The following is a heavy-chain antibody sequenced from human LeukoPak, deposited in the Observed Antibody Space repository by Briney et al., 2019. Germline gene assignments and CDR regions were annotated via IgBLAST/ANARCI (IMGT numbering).Heavy chain of an antibody. CDR2: ISGSGGST. J-gene: IGHJ4*02. CDR3: AKGVDDDYDYYFDY. V-gene: IGHV3-23*01. Sequence: PGGSLRLSCAASGFTFSNYAMSWVRQARGKGLEWVSAISGSGGSTYYADSVKGRFTISRDNSKNTLYLQMNSLRAEDTALYYCAKGVDDDYDYYFDYWGQGTLVTVSS. D-gene: IGHD4-17*01. CDR1: GFTFSNYA.